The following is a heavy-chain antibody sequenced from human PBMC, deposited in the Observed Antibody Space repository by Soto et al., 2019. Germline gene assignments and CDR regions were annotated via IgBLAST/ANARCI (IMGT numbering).Heavy chain of an antibody. Sequence: PSETLSLTCTVSGGSVSSGSYYWSWIRQPPGKGLEWIGYIYYSGSTNYNPSLKSRVTISVDTSKNQFSLKLSSVTAADTAVYYCASNFYDFWNGSHPRYFDYWGQGTLVTVSS. V-gene: IGHV4-61*01. D-gene: IGHD3-3*01. CDR2: IYYSGST. CDR3: ASNFYDFWNGSHPRYFDY. J-gene: IGHJ4*02. CDR1: GGSVSSGSYY.